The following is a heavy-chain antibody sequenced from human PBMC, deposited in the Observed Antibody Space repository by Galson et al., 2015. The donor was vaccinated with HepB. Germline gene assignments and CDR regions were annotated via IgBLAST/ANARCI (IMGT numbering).Heavy chain of an antibody. CDR2: ITTSGDSI. D-gene: IGHD6-13*01. J-gene: IGHJ6*03. V-gene: IGHV3-23*01. Sequence: SLRLSCAASGFTFSNYAMSWVRQAPGKGLEWVSGITTSGDSIYYADSVKGRSTISRENSKNTLYLQMNSLRVEDTAVYYCAKVGEGSWHFLPYYMDVWGKGTTVTVSS. CDR1: GFTFSNYA. CDR3: AKVGEGSWHFLPYYMDV.